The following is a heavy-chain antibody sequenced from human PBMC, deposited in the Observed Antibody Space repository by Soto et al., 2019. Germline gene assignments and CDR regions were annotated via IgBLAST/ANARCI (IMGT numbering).Heavy chain of an antibody. J-gene: IGHJ5*02. CDR2: IYYSGST. CDR3: ASIAARQGRWFDP. CDR1: GGSISSGGYY. D-gene: IGHD6-6*01. Sequence: SETLSLTCTVSGGSISSGGYYWSWIRQHPGKGLEWIGYIYYSGSTYYNPSLKSRVTISVDTSKNQFSLKLSSVTAADTAVYYCASIAARQGRWFDPWGQGTLVTVSS. V-gene: IGHV4-31*03.